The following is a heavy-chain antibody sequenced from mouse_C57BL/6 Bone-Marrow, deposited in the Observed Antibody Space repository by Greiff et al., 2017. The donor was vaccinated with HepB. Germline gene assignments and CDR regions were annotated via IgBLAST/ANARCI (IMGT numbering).Heavy chain of an antibody. CDR3: TSYSNYDLGY. CDR1: GFNIKDDY. CDR2: IDPENGDT. J-gene: IGHJ4*01. Sequence: EVQLQESGAELVRPGASVKLSCTASGFNIKDDYMHWVKQRPEQGLEWIGWIDPENGDTEYASKFQGKATITADTSSSTAYLQLSSRTSEDTAVYYCTSYSNYDLGYWGQGTSVTVSS. D-gene: IGHD2-5*01. V-gene: IGHV14-4*01.